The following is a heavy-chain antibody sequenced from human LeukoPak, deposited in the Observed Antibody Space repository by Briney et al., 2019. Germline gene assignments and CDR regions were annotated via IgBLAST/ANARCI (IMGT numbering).Heavy chain of an antibody. CDR1: GFTFSSYW. CDR3: AREFGVGTATRFDY. D-gene: IGHD5-18*01. CDR2: IKQDGSEK. Sequence: PGGSLRLSCTASGFTFSSYWMSWVRQAPGKGLEWVANIKQDGSEKYYVDSVKGRFTISRDNAKDSLYLQMNSLRAEDTAVYYCAREFGVGTATRFDYWGQGTLVTVSS. J-gene: IGHJ4*02. V-gene: IGHV3-7*01.